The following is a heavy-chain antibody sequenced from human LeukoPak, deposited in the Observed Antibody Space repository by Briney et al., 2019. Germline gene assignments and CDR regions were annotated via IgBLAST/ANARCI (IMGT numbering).Heavy chain of an antibody. CDR2: ISYDGSNK. J-gene: IGHJ4*02. Sequence: GGSLRLSCAASGFILSDYNMHWVRQAPGKGLEWVAVISYDGSNKYYADSVKGRFTISRDNSKNTLYLQVNSLRAEDTAVYYCAKDDAVAVAGQFDHWGQGTLVTVSS. CDR1: GFILSDYN. V-gene: IGHV3-30*04. CDR3: AKDDAVAVAGQFDH. D-gene: IGHD6-19*01.